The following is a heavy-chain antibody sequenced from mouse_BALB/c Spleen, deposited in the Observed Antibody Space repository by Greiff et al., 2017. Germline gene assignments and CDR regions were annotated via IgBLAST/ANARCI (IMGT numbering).Heavy chain of an antibody. V-gene: IGHV5-9-4*01. Sequence: DVMLVESGGGLVKPGGSLKLSCAASGFTFSSYAMSWVRQSPEKRLEWVAEISSGGSYTYYPDTVTGRFTISRDNAKNTLYLEMSSLRSEDTAMYYCANYDYDDGFAYWGQGTLVTVSA. D-gene: IGHD2-4*01. J-gene: IGHJ3*01. CDR2: ISSGGSYT. CDR1: GFTFSSYA. CDR3: ANYDYDDGFAY.